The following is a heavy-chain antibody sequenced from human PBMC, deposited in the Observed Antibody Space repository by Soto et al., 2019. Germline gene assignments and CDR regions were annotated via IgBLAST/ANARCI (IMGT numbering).Heavy chain of an antibody. Sequence: ASVKVSCKASGYIFINYAIHWVRQAPGQRLEWMGWINAGKGDTIYSQKFQDRITINRDTSACTAYMELGRLRPEDTAVYYCARFYSSPWFDPWGQGTLVTVSS. CDR1: GYIFINYA. V-gene: IGHV1-3*01. CDR2: INAGKGDT. J-gene: IGHJ5*02. CDR3: ARFYSSPWFDP. D-gene: IGHD6-13*01.